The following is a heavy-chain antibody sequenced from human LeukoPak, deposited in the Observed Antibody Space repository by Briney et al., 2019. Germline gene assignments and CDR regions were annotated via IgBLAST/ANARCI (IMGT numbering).Heavy chain of an antibody. Sequence: ASVKVSCKASGYTFTSYGIGWVRQAPGQGLEWMGWISAYNGNTNYAQKLQGRVTMTTDTSTSTAYMELRSLRSDDTAVYYCARSFGYSSGWSYYYYGMDVWGQGTTVTVSS. D-gene: IGHD6-19*01. V-gene: IGHV1-18*01. CDR3: ARSFGYSSGWSYYYYGMDV. J-gene: IGHJ6*02. CDR1: GYTFTSYG. CDR2: ISAYNGNT.